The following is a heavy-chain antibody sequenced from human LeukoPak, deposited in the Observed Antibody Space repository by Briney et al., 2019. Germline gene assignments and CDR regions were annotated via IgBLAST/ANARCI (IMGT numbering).Heavy chain of an antibody. V-gene: IGHV4-59*01. Sequence: PSETLSLTCTVSGGSISSYYWSWIRQPPGKGLEWIGYIYYSGSTNYNPSLKSRVTISVDTSKNQFSLKLSSVTAADTAVYYCAREANSGWYSWGQGTLVTVSP. CDR1: GGSISSYY. D-gene: IGHD6-19*01. J-gene: IGHJ4*02. CDR3: AREANSGWYS. CDR2: IYYSGST.